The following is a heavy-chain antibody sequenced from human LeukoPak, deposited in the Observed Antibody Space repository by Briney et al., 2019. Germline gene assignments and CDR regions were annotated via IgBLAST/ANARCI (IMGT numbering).Heavy chain of an antibody. V-gene: IGHV4-34*01. D-gene: IGHD2-2*01. CDR1: GGSFSGYY. CDR3: ARLRRYCSSTSCSDSGYDDY. CDR2: INHSGST. J-gene: IGHJ4*02. Sequence: SETLSLTCAVYGGSFSGYYWSWIRQPPGKGLEWIGEINHSGSTNYNPSLKSRVTISVDTSKNQFSLKLSSVTAADTAVYYCARLRRYCSSTSCSDSGYDDYWGQGTLVTVSS.